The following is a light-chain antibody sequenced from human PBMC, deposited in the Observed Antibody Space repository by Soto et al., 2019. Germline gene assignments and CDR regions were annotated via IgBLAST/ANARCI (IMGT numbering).Light chain of an antibody. V-gene: IGKV1-39*01. CDR3: QQNYKMPS. CDR1: RNVSIY. J-gene: IGKJ5*01. Sequence: PLTQSPSSLAASLGDRLTLXXRASRNVSIYLNGYQHKPGKGPSVLIDATSNLQIGVPSRFSGSGSGTEFTLTISSLEPEDFGTYYCQQNYKMPSFGQGTRLEIK. CDR2: ATS.